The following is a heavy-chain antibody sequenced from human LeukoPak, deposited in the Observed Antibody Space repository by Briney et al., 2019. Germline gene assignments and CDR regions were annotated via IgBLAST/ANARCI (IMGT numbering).Heavy chain of an antibody. CDR2: INPNGGGT. CDR3: ASLRLVDY. CDR1: GYTFINYY. D-gene: IGHD6-19*01. Sequence: ASVKVSCKASGYTFINYYMHWVRQAPGQGLEWMGCINPNGGGTNYAQKFQGRVTLTRDTSISTAYMELSRLTSDDTAVYYCASLRLVDYWGQGTLVTVSS. J-gene: IGHJ4*02. V-gene: IGHV1-2*02.